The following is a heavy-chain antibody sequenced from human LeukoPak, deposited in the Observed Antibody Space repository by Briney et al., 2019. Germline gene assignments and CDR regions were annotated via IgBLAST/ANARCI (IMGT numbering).Heavy chain of an antibody. CDR2: ISYDGSNK. J-gene: IGHJ4*02. CDR1: GFTFSSYG. D-gene: IGHD3-9*01. Sequence: GGSLRLSCAASGFTFSSYGMHWVRQAPGKGLEWVAVISYDGSNKYYADSVKGRFTISRDNSKNTLYLQMNSLRAEDTAVYYCAKPDYDILTGPHYWGQGTLVTVSS. V-gene: IGHV3-30*18. CDR3: AKPDYDILTGPHY.